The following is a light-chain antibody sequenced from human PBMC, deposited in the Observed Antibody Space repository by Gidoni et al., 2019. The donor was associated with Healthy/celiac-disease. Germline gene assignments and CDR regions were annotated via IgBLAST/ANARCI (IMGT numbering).Light chain of an antibody. Sequence: DIQMTQSPSSLSASLGDRVTITCRASQSISSYLNWYQQKPGKAPKLLLYAASSLQSGVPSRFSGSGSGTDFTLTISSLQPEDFATYYCQQSYSTPPTFGQGTRLEIK. V-gene: IGKV1-39*01. CDR3: QQSYSTPPT. CDR1: QSISSY. J-gene: IGKJ5*01. CDR2: AAS.